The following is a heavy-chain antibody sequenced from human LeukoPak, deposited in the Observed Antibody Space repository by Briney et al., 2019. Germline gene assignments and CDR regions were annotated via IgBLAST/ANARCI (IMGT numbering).Heavy chain of an antibody. CDR3: ARLGFRYYYDSSGYFGTDGMDV. J-gene: IGHJ6*02. D-gene: IGHD3-22*01. Sequence: GESLKISCKVSGYSFTTYWIAWVRQKPGKGLEWMGFIYPGDSDTRYSPSFQGQVTISADKSINTAYLQWSSLKASDTAMYYCARLGFRYYYDSSGYFGTDGMDVWGQGTTVTVSS. CDR2: IYPGDSDT. V-gene: IGHV5-51*01. CDR1: GYSFTTYW.